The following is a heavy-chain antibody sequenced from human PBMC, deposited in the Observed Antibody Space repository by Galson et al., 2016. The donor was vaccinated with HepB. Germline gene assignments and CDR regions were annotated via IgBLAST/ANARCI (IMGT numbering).Heavy chain of an antibody. V-gene: IGHV3-11*01. Sequence: SLRLSCAASGFTFSDYYMSWIRQAPGKGLEWVSYISSSGSTIYYADSVKGRFTISRDNAKNSLYLQMNSLRAEDTAVYYCAREERGYSQHTSRRTKPHYFDYWGQGTLVTVSS. CDR2: ISSSGSTI. CDR3: AREERGYSQHTSRRTKPHYFDY. J-gene: IGHJ4*02. CDR1: GFTFSDYY. D-gene: IGHD5-18*01.